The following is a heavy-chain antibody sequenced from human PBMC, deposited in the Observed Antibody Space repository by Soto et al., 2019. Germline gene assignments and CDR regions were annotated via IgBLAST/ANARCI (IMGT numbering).Heavy chain of an antibody. Sequence: SETLSLTCTVSGGSISSYYWSWIRQPPGKGLEWIGYIYYSGSTNYNPSIKSRVTISVDTSKNQFSLKLSSVTAADTAVYYCARDTPAPRDYGDRIVTNNWFDPWGQGTLVTVSS. CDR2: IYYSGST. CDR3: ARDTPAPRDYGDRIVTNNWFDP. D-gene: IGHD4-17*01. CDR1: GGSISSYY. J-gene: IGHJ5*02. V-gene: IGHV4-59*12.